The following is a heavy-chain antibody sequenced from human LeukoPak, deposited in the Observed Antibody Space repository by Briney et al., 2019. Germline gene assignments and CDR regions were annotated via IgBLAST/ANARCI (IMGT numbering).Heavy chain of an antibody. Sequence: KPSETLSLTCSVYSGSFSGYYWSWIRQPPGKGLEWIGEINHSVGTNYNPSLKSRVTMSLDTSKNQFSLKLGSVTAADTAVYYCARVTGYMTEDYFDYWGQGTLITVSS. V-gene: IGHV4-34*01. CDR2: INHSVGT. CDR3: ARVTGYMTEDYFDY. CDR1: SGSFSGYY. D-gene: IGHD6-13*01. J-gene: IGHJ4*02.